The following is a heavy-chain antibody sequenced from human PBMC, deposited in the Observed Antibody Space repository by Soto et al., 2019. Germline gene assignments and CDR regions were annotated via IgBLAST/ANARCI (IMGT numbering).Heavy chain of an antibody. CDR2: IYWDDDK. V-gene: IGHV2-5*02. CDR3: AHRRSESYMDV. Sequence: QITLKESGPTLVKHTQTLTLTCTVSGFSLSTSGVGVGWIRQPPGKALAWLALIYWDDDKRYSPSLKSRLTITRDTSKNQVVLTMTNMDIVDTGTYYCAHRRSESYMDVWGKGTTVTVSS. J-gene: IGHJ6*03. CDR1: GFSLSTSGVG.